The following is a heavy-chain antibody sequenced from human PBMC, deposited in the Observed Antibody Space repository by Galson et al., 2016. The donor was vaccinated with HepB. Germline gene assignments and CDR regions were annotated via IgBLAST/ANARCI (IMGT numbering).Heavy chain of an antibody. J-gene: IGHJ4*02. Sequence: SETLSLTCTVSGGSVNSTRYYWGWIRQPPGKGLEWIGYFYYRGSTSYNPSLKSRVTVSADTFKNQFSLKLSSVTAADTAVYYCATDRTDSWYDPGYWGQGILVTVSS. CDR1: GGSVNSTRYY. CDR3: ATDRTDSWYDPGY. D-gene: IGHD6-13*01. CDR2: FYYRGST. V-gene: IGHV4-61*01.